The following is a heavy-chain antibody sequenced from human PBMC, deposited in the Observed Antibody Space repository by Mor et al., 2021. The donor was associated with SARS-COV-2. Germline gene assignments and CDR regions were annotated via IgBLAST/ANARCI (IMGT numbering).Heavy chain of an antibody. D-gene: IGHD3-3*01. CDR3: ARSRFQSGYYYYYMDV. V-gene: IGHV3-21*01. Sequence: MWLEWVSSISSSSSYIYYADSVKGRFTISRDNAKNSLYLQMNSLRAEDTAVYYCARSRFQSGYYYYYMDVWGKGTTVT. J-gene: IGHJ6*03. CDR2: ISSSSSYI.